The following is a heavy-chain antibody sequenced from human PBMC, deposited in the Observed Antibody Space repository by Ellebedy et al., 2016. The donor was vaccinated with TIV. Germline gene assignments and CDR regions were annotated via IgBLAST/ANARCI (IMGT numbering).Heavy chain of an antibody. V-gene: IGHV3-64D*06. D-gene: IGHD5-24*01. CDR2: ISIGGGTT. J-gene: IGHJ4*02. CDR1: GFIFSSYA. CDR3: VKVSGRRDGYNTHY. Sequence: PGGSLRLSCSASGFIFSSYAMHWVRQAPGKGLEFVSAISIGGGTTYYADSVKGRFTISRDNSKNILYLQLTSLRADDTAVYHCVKVSGRRDGYNTHYWGQGTLVIVSS.